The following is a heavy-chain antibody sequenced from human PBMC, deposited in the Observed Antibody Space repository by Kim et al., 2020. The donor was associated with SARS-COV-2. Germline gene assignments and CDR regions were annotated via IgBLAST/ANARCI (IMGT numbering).Heavy chain of an antibody. CDR1: GFTFSSYA. J-gene: IGHJ5*01. CDR3: AKPTNKVGLYGDCQLNYFDP. V-gene: IGHV3-23*01. D-gene: IGHD4-17*01. CDR2: ISGSGGST. Sequence: GGSLRLSCAASGFTFSSYAMSWVRQAPGKGLEWVSAISGSGGSTYYAASVKGRFTISRDNAKNTLYLQMNSLRAEDTGVYYCAKPTNKVGLYGDCQLNYFDPWGQGTMVTVSS.